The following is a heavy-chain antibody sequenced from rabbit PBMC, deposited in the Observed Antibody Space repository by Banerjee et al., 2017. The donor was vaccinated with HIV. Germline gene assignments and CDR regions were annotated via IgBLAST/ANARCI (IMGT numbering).Heavy chain of an antibody. CDR3: ARDPVVLVAGGYDL. D-gene: IGHD4-2*01. J-gene: IGHJ4*01. CDR1: GFSFSSNYY. CDR2: IYGGGSGTT. V-gene: IGHV1S40*01. Sequence: QSLVESGGGLVQPEGTLTLTCTASGFSFSSNYYMCWVRQAPGKGLEWIACIYGGGSGTTYYASWAKGRFTISKTSSTTVTLQMTSLTVADTATYFCARDPVVLVAGGYDLWGPGTLVTVS.